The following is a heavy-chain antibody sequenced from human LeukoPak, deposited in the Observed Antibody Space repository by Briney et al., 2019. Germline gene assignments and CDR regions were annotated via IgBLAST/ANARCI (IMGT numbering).Heavy chain of an antibody. Sequence: SETLSLTCTVSGGSISSSSYYWGWIRQPPGKGLEWIGSIYYSGSTYYNPSLKSRVTISVDTSKNQFSLKLSSVTAADTAVYYCARGIPTMIVVVTHAFDIWGQGTMVTVSS. CDR1: GGSISSSSYY. CDR3: ARGIPTMIVVVTHAFDI. CDR2: IYYSGST. D-gene: IGHD3-22*01. V-gene: IGHV4-39*07. J-gene: IGHJ3*02.